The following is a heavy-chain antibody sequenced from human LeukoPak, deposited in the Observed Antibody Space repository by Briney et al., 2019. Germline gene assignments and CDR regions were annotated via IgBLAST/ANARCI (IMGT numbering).Heavy chain of an antibody. CDR3: AGGAGGYLGFDQ. J-gene: IGHJ4*02. Sequence: PGGSLRLSCAASGFTFSSYGMHWVRQAPGKGLEWVTFIRYDGSNNYYADSVKGRFTISRDNSKNTLFLQMNSLRPEDTAVYFCAGGAGGYLGFDQWGQGTLVTVSS. V-gene: IGHV3-30*02. CDR2: IRYDGSNN. D-gene: IGHD1-26*01. CDR1: GFTFSSYG.